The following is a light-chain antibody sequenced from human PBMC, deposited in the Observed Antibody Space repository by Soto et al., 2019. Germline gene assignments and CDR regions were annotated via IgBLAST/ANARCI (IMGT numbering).Light chain of an antibody. Sequence: EIVLTQSPGTLSFSPGERATLSCRASQSVSSNYVAWYQQKPGQTPKVLIYRASSRATGIPDRFSGSGSGTDFTLTISRLEPEDFAMYYCQQYGSSPLTFGGGTKVDTK. CDR2: RAS. CDR1: QSVSSNY. CDR3: QQYGSSPLT. J-gene: IGKJ4*01. V-gene: IGKV3-20*01.